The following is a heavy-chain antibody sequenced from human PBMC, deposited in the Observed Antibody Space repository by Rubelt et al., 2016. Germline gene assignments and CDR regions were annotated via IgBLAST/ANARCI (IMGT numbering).Heavy chain of an antibody. Sequence: QVQLVQSGAEVKKPGSSVKVSCKASGGTFSSYAISWVRQAPGQGLEWMGRIIPILGIANYAKRSQGKVTITADKSPSTAYMELSSLRSEDTAVYYCARGRMTDYWGQGTLVTVSS. D-gene: IGHD1-14*01. J-gene: IGHJ4*02. CDR1: GGTFSSYA. CDR3: ARGRMTDY. CDR2: IIPILGIA. V-gene: IGHV1-69*04.